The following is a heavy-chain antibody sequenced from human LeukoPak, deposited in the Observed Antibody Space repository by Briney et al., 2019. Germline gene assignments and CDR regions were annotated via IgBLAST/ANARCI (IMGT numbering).Heavy chain of an antibody. Sequence: GASVKVSWKASGGTFSSYATSWARQAHGQGLEWMGGIIPIFGTANYAQKFQGRVTITADESTSTAYMELSSLRSEDTAVYYCARALRFLEWAYTYGMDVWGQGTTVTVSS. CDR1: GGTFSSYA. V-gene: IGHV1-69*13. D-gene: IGHD3-3*01. J-gene: IGHJ6*02. CDR3: ARALRFLEWAYTYGMDV. CDR2: IIPIFGTA.